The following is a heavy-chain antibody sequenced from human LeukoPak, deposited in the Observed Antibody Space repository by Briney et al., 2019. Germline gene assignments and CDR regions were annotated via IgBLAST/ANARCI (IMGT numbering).Heavy chain of an antibody. D-gene: IGHD1-14*01. V-gene: IGHV4-39*02. CDR1: GGSISSSSYY. Sequence: SETLSLTCTVSGGSISSSSYYWGWIRQPPGKGLEWIGSIYYSGSTYYNPSLKSRVTISVDTSKNQFSLKLGSVTAADTAVYYCARDSPTNYFDYWGQGTLVTVSS. J-gene: IGHJ4*02. CDR3: ARDSPTNYFDY. CDR2: IYYSGST.